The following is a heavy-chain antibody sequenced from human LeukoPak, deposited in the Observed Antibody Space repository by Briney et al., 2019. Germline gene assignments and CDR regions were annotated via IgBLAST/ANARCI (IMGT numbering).Heavy chain of an antibody. CDR3: AYGMDV. V-gene: IGHV4-39*01. Sequence: SETLSLTCSVFGGFISSSSYSWAWIRQPPGKGLEWIGSAYYSRSTYYNPSLKSRVTISTSKNQLSLKLSSVTAADTAVYYCAYGMDVWGQGTTVTVSS. J-gene: IGHJ6*02. CDR2: AYYSRST. CDR1: GGFISSSSYS.